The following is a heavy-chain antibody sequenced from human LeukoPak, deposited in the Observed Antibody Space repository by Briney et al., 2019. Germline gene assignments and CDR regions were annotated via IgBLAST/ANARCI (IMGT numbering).Heavy chain of an antibody. CDR1: GGTFSSYA. J-gene: IGHJ4*02. D-gene: IGHD1-14*01. V-gene: IGHV1-69*13. CDR2: IIPIFGTA. CDR3: ARETTKGFDY. Sequence: SVKVSCKASGGTFSSYAISWVRQAPGQGLEWMGGIIPIFGTANYAQKFQGRVTITADESTSTAYMELRSLRSDDTAVYYCARETTKGFDYWGQGTLVTVSS.